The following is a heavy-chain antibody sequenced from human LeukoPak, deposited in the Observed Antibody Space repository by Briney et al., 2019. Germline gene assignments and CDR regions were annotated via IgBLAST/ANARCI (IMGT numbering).Heavy chain of an antibody. CDR2: VMPLFGTP. Sequence: SVKVSCKASGGTFNNYAISWVRQAPGQGPEWMGGVMPLFGTPSYAQKFQGRVTVITDDSTNTAYMEVSSLRYDDTAIYYCAATDGYIHRHPLYYLDYWGQGTLVIVSS. CDR1: GGTFNNYA. V-gene: IGHV1-69*05. CDR3: AATDGYIHRHPLYYLDY. D-gene: IGHD5-24*01. J-gene: IGHJ4*02.